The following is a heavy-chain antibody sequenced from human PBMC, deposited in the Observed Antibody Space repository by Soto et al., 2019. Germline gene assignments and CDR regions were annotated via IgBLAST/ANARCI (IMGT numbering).Heavy chain of an antibody. CDR1: GGSFSGYY. CDR3: AKLWFGELLFPNSPWFDP. Sequence: QVQLQQWGAGLLKPSETLSLTCAVYGGSFSGYYWSWIRQPPGKGLEWIGEINHSGSTNYNPSLKSQVTISVDTSKNQFSLKLSSVTAADTAVYYCAKLWFGELLFPNSPWFDPWGQGTLVTVSS. J-gene: IGHJ5*02. D-gene: IGHD3-10*01. CDR2: INHSGST. V-gene: IGHV4-34*01.